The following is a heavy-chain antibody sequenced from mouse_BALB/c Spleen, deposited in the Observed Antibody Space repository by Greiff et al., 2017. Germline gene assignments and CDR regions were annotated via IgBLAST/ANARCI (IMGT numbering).Heavy chain of an antibody. CDR3: ARAELGAWFAY. Sequence: VHLVESGAELARPGASVKMSCKASGYTFTSYTMHWVKQRPGQGLEWIGYINPSSGYTNYNQKFKDKATLTADKSSSTAYMQLSSLTSEDSAVYYCARAELGAWFAYWGQGTLVTVSA. D-gene: IGHD4-1*01. CDR1: GYTFTSYT. V-gene: IGHV1-4*01. CDR2: INPSSGYT. J-gene: IGHJ3*01.